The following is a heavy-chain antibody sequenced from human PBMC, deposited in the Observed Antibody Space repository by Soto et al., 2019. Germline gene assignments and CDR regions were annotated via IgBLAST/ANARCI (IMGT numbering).Heavy chain of an antibody. Sequence: SETLSLTCTVSGGSISSNYWTWIRQPPGKGLEWIGYVYNSGSTNYNPSLKSRVTISEDTSKSQFSLKVNSMTAADTAVYYCARYRREAVAGYTLDNWGQGILVTVPS. J-gene: IGHJ4*02. D-gene: IGHD6-13*01. CDR2: VYNSGST. V-gene: IGHV4-59*01. CDR1: GGSISSNY. CDR3: ARYRREAVAGYTLDN.